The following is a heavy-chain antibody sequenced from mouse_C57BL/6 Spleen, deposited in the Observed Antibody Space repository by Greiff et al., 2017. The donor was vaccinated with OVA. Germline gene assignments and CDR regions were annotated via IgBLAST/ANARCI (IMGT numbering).Heavy chain of an antibody. V-gene: IGHV5-17*01. D-gene: IGHD2-2*01. J-gene: IGHJ3*01. Sequence: EVMLVESGGGLVKPGGSLKLSCAASGFTFSDYGMHWVRQAPEKGLEWVAYISTGSSTIYYADTVKGRFTISRDNAKNTLCLQMTSLRSEDTAMYYCARTSYGYDGFAYWGQGTLVTVSA. CDR1: GFTFSDYG. CDR3: ARTSYGYDGFAY. CDR2: ISTGSSTI.